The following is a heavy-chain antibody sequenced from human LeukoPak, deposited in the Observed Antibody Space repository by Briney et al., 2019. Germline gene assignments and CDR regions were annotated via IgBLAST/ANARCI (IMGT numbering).Heavy chain of an antibody. CDR3: ASWCSGASCYDYFYYYKMDV. CDR1: GFTFSSYA. J-gene: IGHJ6*02. CDR2: ISGSGPDT. D-gene: IGHD2-15*01. Sequence: SGGSLRLSCAASGFTFSSYAMSWVRQAPGKGLEWVSAISGSGPDTYYADSVKGRFTISRDNSKNTLYLQMNSLRAEDTAVYYCASWCSGASCYDYFYYYKMDVWGQGTTVTVSS. V-gene: IGHV3-23*01.